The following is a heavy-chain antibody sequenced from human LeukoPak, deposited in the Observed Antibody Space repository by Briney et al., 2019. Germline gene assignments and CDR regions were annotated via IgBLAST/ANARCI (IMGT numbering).Heavy chain of an antibody. Sequence: GGSLRLSCAASGFIFNSYAMSWVRQASGKGLEWVSTISGSGGSTYYADSVKGRFTISRDNAKNSLYLQMNSLRAEDTAVYYCARVGYWGQGTLVTVSS. CDR3: ARVGY. CDR2: ISGSGGST. V-gene: IGHV3-23*01. J-gene: IGHJ4*02. CDR1: GFIFNSYA.